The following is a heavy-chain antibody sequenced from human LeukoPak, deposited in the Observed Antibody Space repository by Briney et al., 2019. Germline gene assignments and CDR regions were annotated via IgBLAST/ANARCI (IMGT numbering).Heavy chain of an antibody. CDR2: IYYSGST. CDR1: GGSISSYY. J-gene: IGHJ6*02. V-gene: IGHV4-59*12. Sequence: SETLSLTCTVSGGSISSYYWSWIRQPPGKGLEWIGYIYYSGSTNYNPSLKSRVTISVDTSKNQFSLKLSSVTAADTAVYYCARDHGGYYGSGSSQGMDVWGQGTTVTVSS. D-gene: IGHD3-10*01. CDR3: ARDHGGYYGSGSSQGMDV.